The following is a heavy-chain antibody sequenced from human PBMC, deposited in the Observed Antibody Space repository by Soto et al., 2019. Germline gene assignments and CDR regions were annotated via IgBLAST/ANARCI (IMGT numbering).Heavy chain of an antibody. CDR1: GYTFSNYG. Sequence: QVQLVQSGAEVKKPGASVTVSCKASGYTFSNYGISWVRPGPGQGLEWMGWISGYNGNTHYEEKVQDRIKMTTNTSTSTTYLEMRSLRSDDTAVYFCARDPGFGFGYSYAFAMDVWGQGTTVTVSS. D-gene: IGHD5-18*01. CDR2: ISGYNGNT. CDR3: ARDPGFGFGYSYAFAMDV. J-gene: IGHJ6*02. V-gene: IGHV1-18*01.